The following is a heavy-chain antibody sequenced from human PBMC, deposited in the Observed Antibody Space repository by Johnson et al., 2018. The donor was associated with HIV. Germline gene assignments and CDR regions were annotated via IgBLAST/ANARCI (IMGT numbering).Heavy chain of an antibody. CDR2: ISSGGST. CDR3: ARVQWLILDAFDI. V-gene: IGHV3-66*02. CDR1: GFTVSSNY. J-gene: IGHJ3*02. Sequence: VQLVESGGGVDQPGRSLRLSCAASGFTVSSNYMSWVRQAPGKGLEWVSVISSGGSTYYAASVKGRFTITRDNSKNTLYLQMNSLRAEDTAVYYCARVQWLILDAFDIWGQGTMVTGSS. D-gene: IGHD6-19*01.